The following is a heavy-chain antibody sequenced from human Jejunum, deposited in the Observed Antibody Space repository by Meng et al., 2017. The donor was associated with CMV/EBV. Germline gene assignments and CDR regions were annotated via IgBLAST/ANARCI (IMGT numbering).Heavy chain of an antibody. V-gene: IGHV7-4-1*02. CDR3: ARELPATNLNNGY. D-gene: IGHD6-25*01. J-gene: IGHJ4*02. Sequence: VQLVQSGSELKKPGASATISCKASGYTFTNHAIVWVRQAPGQGLEWMGWINTITGNPAYAQDFTGRFVFSLDTAVSTAYLQISSLKAEDTAVYYCARELPATNLNNGYWGQGTLVTVSS. CDR2: INTITGNP. CDR1: GYTFTNHA.